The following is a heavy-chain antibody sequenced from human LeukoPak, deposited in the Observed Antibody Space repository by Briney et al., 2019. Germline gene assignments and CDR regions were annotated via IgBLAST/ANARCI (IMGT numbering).Heavy chain of an antibody. CDR1: GFTFSSYE. CDR3: ARGRYGSGSYYNPPDY. J-gene: IGHJ4*02. D-gene: IGHD3-10*01. Sequence: GGSLRLSCAASGFTFSSYEMNWVRQAPGKGLEWVSYISSSGSTIYYADSVKGRFTISRDNAKNSLYLQMNSLRAEDMAVYYCARGRYGSGSYYNPPDYWGQGTLVTVSS. CDR2: ISSSGSTI. V-gene: IGHV3-48*03.